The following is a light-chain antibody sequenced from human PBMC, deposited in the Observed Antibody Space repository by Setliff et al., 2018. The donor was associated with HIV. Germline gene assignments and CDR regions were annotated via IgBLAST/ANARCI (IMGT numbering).Light chain of an antibody. V-gene: IGLV1-44*01. CDR1: SSNVGDNA. J-gene: IGLJ2*01. Sequence: QSVLTQPPSASGAPGQRVTISCSGSSSNVGDNAVSWYQQLPGTAPKLLIYSTYLRPSGVPARFSGSKSGTSASLAISGLQSEDEVDYYCAAWVDSLNGPVFGGGTK. CDR2: STY. CDR3: AAWVDSLNGPV.